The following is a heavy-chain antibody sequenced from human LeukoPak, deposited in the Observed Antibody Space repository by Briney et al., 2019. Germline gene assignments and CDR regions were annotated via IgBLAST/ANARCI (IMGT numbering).Heavy chain of an antibody. CDR2: IIPIFGTA. Sequence: SVKVSCKASGGTFSGYAISWVRQAPGQGLEWMGGIIPIFGTANYAQKFQGRVTITADESTSTAYMELSSLRSEDTAVYYCARGRVVREPRDYYGMDVWGKGTTVTVSS. V-gene: IGHV1-69*01. J-gene: IGHJ6*04. D-gene: IGHD3-10*01. CDR1: GGTFSGYA. CDR3: ARGRVVREPRDYYGMDV.